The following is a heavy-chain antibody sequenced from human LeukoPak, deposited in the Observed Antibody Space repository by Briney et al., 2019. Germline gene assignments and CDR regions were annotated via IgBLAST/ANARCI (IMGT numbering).Heavy chain of an antibody. D-gene: IGHD3-3*01. CDR1: GYTVTSYG. J-gene: IGHJ4*02. CDR2: ISAYNGNT. V-gene: IGHV1-18*01. Sequence: GASVKLSCKASGYTVTSYGISWVRQATGQGLEWMGWISAYNGNTNYAQNIQGRVTMTTDTSTSTAYMELRSLRSDDTAVYYCAGPFRFLGGVLDYWGREPWSPSPQ. CDR3: AGPFRFLGGVLDY.